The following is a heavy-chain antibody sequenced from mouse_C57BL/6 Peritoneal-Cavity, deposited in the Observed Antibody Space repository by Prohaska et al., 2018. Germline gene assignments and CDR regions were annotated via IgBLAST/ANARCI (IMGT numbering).Heavy chain of an antibody. D-gene: IGHD1-1*02. J-gene: IGHJ2*01. Sequence: EVKLVESGGGLVQPGGSLSLSCAASGFTFTDYYMSWVRQPPGKALEWLGFIRNKANGYTTEYSASVKGRFTISRDNSQSILYLQMNALRAEDSTTNYCARSTVVFDYWEQGNNRTVAA. CDR2: IRNKANGYTT. CDR1: GFTFTDYY. V-gene: IGHV7-3*01. CDR3: ARSTVVFDY.